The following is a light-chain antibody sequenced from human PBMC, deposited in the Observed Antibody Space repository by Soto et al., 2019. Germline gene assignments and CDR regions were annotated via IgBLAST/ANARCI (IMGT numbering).Light chain of an antibody. CDR3: QQYGSAPRT. CDR2: VAS. J-gene: IGKJ4*01. Sequence: EIVLTQSPGTLSLSPGERATLSCRASQSVSNSYLAWYQQKPGQAPRLLIYVASSRATGIPDRFSGSRSGTDFTLTINRLEPEDAAVYYCQQYGSAPRTFGGGTKVEIK. V-gene: IGKV3-20*01. CDR1: QSVSNSY.